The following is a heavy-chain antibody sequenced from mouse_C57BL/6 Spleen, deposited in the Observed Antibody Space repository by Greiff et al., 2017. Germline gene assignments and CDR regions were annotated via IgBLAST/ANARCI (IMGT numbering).Heavy chain of an antibody. J-gene: IGHJ4*01. CDR2: INPNYGTT. V-gene: IGHV1-39*01. D-gene: IGHD2-12*01. Sequence: VQLKESGPELVKPGASVKISCKASGYSFTDYNMNWVKQSNGKSLEWIGVINPNYGTTSYNQKFKGKATLTVDQSSSTAYMQLNSLTSEDSAVYYCARNAKGLYQTMDYWGQGTSVTVSS. CDR3: ARNAKGLYQTMDY. CDR1: GYSFTDYN.